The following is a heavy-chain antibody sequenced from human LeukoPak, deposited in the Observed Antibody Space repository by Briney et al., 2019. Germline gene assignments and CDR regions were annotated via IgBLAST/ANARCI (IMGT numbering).Heavy chain of an antibody. CDR1: GYTFTGYY. CDR2: INPNSGGT. Sequence: ASVKVSCKASGYTFTGYYMHWVRQAPGQGLEWMGWINPNSGGTNYAQKFQGRVTMTRDTSISTAYMELSSLRSEDTAVYYCATAEIVVVTDYWYFDLWGRGTLVTVSS. V-gene: IGHV1-2*02. J-gene: IGHJ2*01. CDR3: ATAEIVVVTDYWYFDL. D-gene: IGHD3-22*01.